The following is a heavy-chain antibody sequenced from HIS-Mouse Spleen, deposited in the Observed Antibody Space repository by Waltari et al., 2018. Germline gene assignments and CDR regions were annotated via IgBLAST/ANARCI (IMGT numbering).Heavy chain of an antibody. V-gene: IGHV4-39*07. CDR3: AREIPYSSSWYDWYFDL. J-gene: IGHJ2*01. D-gene: IGHD6-13*01. Sequence: QLQLQESGPGLVKPSETLSLTCTVSGGSISSSSYYWGWIRQPPGKGLEGIGSIYYSGRTYYNPSLKSRVTISVDTSKNQFSLKLSSGTAADTAVYYCAREIPYSSSWYDWYFDLWGRGTLVTVSS. CDR1: GGSISSSSYY. CDR2: IYYSGRT.